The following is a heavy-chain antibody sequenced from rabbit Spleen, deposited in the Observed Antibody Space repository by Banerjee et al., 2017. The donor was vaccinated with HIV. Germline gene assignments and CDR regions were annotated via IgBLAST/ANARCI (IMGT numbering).Heavy chain of an antibody. J-gene: IGHJ4*01. Sequence: QSLEESGGDLVKHGASLTLTCTASGFSFSGDSYMCWVRQAPGKGLEWIACIDTGSSGFTYFASWAKGRFTISKTSSTTVTLQMTRLTAADTATYFCSRGFGVYDDYGDYVQNFNLWGPGTLVTVS. CDR1: GFSFSGDSY. CDR2: IDTGSSGFT. V-gene: IGHV1S40*01. D-gene: IGHD2-1*01. CDR3: SRGFGVYDDYGDYVQNFNL.